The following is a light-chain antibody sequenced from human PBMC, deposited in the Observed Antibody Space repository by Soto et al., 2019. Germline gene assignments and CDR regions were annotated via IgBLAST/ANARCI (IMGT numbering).Light chain of an antibody. V-gene: IGLV2-23*01. CDR1: SSYVGTYNL. CDR2: EGT. CDR3: CSYASSSTLRWV. J-gene: IGLJ3*02. Sequence: QSALTQPASVSGSPGQSITISCTGTSSYVGTYNLVSWYQQLPGKAPKLMIYEGTNRPSGVSDRFSGSRSGNTASLTISGLQAEDEGDYYCCSYASSSTLRWVFGGGTQLTVL.